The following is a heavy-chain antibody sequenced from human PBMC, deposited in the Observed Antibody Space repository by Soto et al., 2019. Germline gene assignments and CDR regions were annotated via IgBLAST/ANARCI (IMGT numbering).Heavy chain of an antibody. Sequence: SETLSLTCTVSGGSISSYYWSWIRQPPGKGLEWIGYIYYSGSTNYNPSLKSRVTISVDTSKNQFSLKLSSVTAADTAVYYCARLRAGYCSGGSCSPYFDYWGQGTLVTVSS. V-gene: IGHV4-59*01. J-gene: IGHJ4*02. CDR2: IYYSGST. D-gene: IGHD2-15*01. CDR3: ARLRAGYCSGGSCSPYFDY. CDR1: GGSISSYY.